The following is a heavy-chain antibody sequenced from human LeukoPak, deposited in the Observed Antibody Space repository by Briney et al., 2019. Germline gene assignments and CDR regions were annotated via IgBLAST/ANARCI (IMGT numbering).Heavy chain of an antibody. CDR3: ARASSSTSSGGFDP. V-gene: IGHV3-20*04. D-gene: IGHD2-2*01. CDR1: GFTFSSYA. Sequence: PGGSLRLSCAASGFTFSSYAMSWVRQAPGKGLEWVSGINWNGGSTGYADSVKGRFTISRDNAKNSLYLQMNSLRAEDTALYYCARASSSTSSGGFDPWGQGTLVTVSS. CDR2: INWNGGST. J-gene: IGHJ5*02.